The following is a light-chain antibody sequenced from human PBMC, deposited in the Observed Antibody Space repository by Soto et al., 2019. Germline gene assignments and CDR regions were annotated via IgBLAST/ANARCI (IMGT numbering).Light chain of an antibody. CDR1: SSDVGGYNY. Sequence: QSVLTQPRSVSGSPGQSVTISCTGTSSDVGGYNYVSWYQQHPGKAPKLMIYDVSNRPSGVPDRFSGSKSGNTASLTISGLQAEDEADYYCCSYAGSYHVVFGGGTKLTVL. J-gene: IGLJ2*01. CDR2: DVS. CDR3: CSYAGSYHVV. V-gene: IGLV2-11*01.